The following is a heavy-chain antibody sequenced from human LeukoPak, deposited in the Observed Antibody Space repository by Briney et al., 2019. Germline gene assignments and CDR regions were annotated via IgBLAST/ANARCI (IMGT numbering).Heavy chain of an antibody. CDR2: IYYSGST. D-gene: IGHD3-3*01. V-gene: IGHV4-59*08. CDR1: GGSISSYY. CDR3: ARRTFYGFYYFDY. J-gene: IGHJ4*02. Sequence: SETLSLTCTVSGGSISSYYWSWIRQPPGKGLEWIGYIYYSGSTNYNPSLKSRVTISVDTSKNQFSLKLSSVTAADTAVYYCARRTFYGFYYFDYWGQGTLVTVSS.